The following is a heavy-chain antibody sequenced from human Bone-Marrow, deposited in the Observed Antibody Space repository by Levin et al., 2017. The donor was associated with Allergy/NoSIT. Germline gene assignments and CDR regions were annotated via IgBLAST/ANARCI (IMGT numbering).Heavy chain of an antibody. D-gene: IGHD3-10*01. CDR2: ISSGGSTI. V-gene: IGHV3-48*03. CDR1: GFTFSSYE. CDR3: ARCAARGVYYYGMDV. Sequence: GESLKISCAASGFTFSSYEMNWVRQAPGKGPEWVSYISSGGSTIYYADSVKGRFTISRDNAKNSLYLQMNSLRAEDTGVYYCARCAARGVYYYGMDVWGQGTTVTVSS. J-gene: IGHJ6*02.